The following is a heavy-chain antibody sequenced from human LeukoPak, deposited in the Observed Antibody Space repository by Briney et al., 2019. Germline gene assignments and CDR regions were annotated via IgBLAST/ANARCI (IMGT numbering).Heavy chain of an antibody. V-gene: IGHV1-46*01. Sequence: ASVKVSCKASGYTFTNYYIHWVRQAPGQGLEWMGVINPSGGSTSYAQMFQGRVTMTRDRSTNTLYMELSSLRSEDTAVYYCARTRGIFYFYYYMDVWGKGTTVTVSS. J-gene: IGHJ6*03. CDR2: INPSGGST. CDR1: GYTFTNYY. CDR3: ARTRGIFYFYYYMDV.